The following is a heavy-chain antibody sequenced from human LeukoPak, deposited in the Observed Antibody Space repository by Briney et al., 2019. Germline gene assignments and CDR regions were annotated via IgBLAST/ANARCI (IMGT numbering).Heavy chain of an antibody. V-gene: IGHV1-2*02. CDR1: GYTFTGFC. J-gene: IGHJ4*01. CDR3: AREVDTAMYYFDY. Sequence: ASVKVSCKASGYTFTGFCIHWVRQAPGQGLEWMGWLNPNSGGTNYAQNFQGRVTMTRDTSISTAYMELSRLRSDDTAVYYCAREVDTAMYYFDYWGQGTLVTVSS. CDR2: LNPNSGGT. D-gene: IGHD5-18*01.